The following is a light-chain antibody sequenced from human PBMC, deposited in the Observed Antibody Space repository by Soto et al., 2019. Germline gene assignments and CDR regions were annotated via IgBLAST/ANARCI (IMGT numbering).Light chain of an antibody. Sequence: QSALTQPASVSGSPGQSITISCTGTSSDIGNYDFVSWYQQVPGTAPKAMIYEVSSRPSGVSNRFSGSKSGNTASLTISGLQAEDEAIYFCSSSTNTNTLVIFGGGTKLTVL. V-gene: IGLV2-14*01. CDR3: SSSTNTNTLVI. CDR2: EVS. CDR1: SSDIGNYDF. J-gene: IGLJ2*01.